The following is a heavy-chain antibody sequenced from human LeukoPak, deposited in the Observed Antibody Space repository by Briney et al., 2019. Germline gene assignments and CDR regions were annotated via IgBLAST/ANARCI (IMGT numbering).Heavy chain of an antibody. Sequence: GGSLRLSCATSGFTFSSYAMIWVRQAPGKGLEWVSGTNDSGGSTYYADSVKGRFTISRDNSKNTLYLQMNSLRAEDTAVYYCAKMSSSWTYYYGMDVGGQGTTVTVSS. J-gene: IGHJ6*02. V-gene: IGHV3-23*01. CDR2: TNDSGGST. D-gene: IGHD6-13*01. CDR3: AKMSSSWTYYYGMDV. CDR1: GFTFSSYA.